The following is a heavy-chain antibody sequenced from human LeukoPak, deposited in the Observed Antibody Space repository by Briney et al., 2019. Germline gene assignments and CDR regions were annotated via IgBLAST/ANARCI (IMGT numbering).Heavy chain of an antibody. CDR3: ARVYSGSYRDAFDM. CDR1: GFTFSSYG. J-gene: IGHJ3*02. D-gene: IGHD1-26*01. Sequence: PGGSLRLSCAASGFTFSSYGMHWVRQAPGKGLEWVAVIWYDGSNKYYADSVKGRFTISRDNSKNTLYLQMNSLRAEDTAVYYCARVYSGSYRDAFDMWGQGTMVTVSS. V-gene: IGHV3-33*01. CDR2: IWYDGSNK.